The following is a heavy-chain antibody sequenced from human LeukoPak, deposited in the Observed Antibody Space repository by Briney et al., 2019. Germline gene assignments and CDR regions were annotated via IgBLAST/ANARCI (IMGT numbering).Heavy chain of an antibody. J-gene: IGHJ4*02. D-gene: IGHD1-26*01. CDR3: AKEGATGGLDY. CDR2: ISSSGGST. CDR1: GFTFSNYD. Sequence: GGSLRLSCAASGFTFSNYDMSWVRQAPGKGLEWVSVISSSGGSTYYADSVKGRFTISRDNSKDTLYLQMNSLRAEDTAVYYCAKEGATGGLDYWGQGTLVTVSS. V-gene: IGHV3-23*01.